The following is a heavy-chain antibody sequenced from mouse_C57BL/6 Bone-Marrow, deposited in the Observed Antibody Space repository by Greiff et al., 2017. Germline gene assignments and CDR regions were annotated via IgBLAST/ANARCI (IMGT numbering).Heavy chain of an antibody. D-gene: IGHD2-1*01. V-gene: IGHV10-3*01. Sequence: EVMLVESGGGLVQPKGSLKLSCAASGFTFNTYAMHWVRQAPGKGLEWVARIRRKSSNYATYYADSVKDRFTISRDDSQSMIYLQMHNLKTEDAAMDYCVREGYYGPPWFAYWGQGTLVTVSA. CDR3: VREGYYGPPWFAY. CDR2: IRRKSSNYAT. CDR1: GFTFNTYA. J-gene: IGHJ3*01.